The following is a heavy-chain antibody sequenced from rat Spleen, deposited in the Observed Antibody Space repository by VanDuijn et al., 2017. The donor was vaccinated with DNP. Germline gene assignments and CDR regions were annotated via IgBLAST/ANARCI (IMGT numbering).Heavy chain of an antibody. CDR3: ARQRGYFDY. D-gene: IGHD1-11*01. CDR2: ISGSGGNT. CDR1: GFTFSDYY. J-gene: IGHJ2*01. Sequence: EVQLVQSGGGLVQPGRSLKLSCAPSGFTFSDYYMAWVRQAPTKGLEWVATISGSGGNTYYRDSVKGRFTISRDNAQSTLDLQMDSLRSEETATYYCARQRGYFDYWGRGVLVTVSS. V-gene: IGHV5S11*01.